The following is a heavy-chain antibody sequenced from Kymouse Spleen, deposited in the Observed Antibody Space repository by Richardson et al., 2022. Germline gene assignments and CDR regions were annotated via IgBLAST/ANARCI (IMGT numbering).Heavy chain of an antibody. CDR1: GGSFSGYY. Sequence: QVQLQQWGAGLLKPSETLSLTCAVYGGSFSGYYWSWIRQPPGKGLEWIGEINHSGSTNYNPSLKSRVTISVDTSKNQFSLKLSSVTAADTAVYYCARDGWNYALGDAFDIWGQGTMVTVSS. J-gene: IGHJ3*02. CDR3: ARDGWNYALGDAFDI. V-gene: IGHV4-34*01. CDR2: INHSGST. D-gene: IGHD1-7*01.